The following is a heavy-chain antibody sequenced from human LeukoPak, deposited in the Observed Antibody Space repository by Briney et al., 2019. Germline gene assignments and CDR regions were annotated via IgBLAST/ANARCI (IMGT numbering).Heavy chain of an antibody. CDR3: ARHYNFAIRRGGYYYYMDV. CDR2: IYYSGST. J-gene: IGHJ6*03. CDR1: GGSIRSYY. D-gene: IGHD3-10*01. V-gene: IGHV4-59*01. Sequence: PSETLSLTCTVSGGSIRSYYWSWIRQPPEKGLEWIGYIYYSGSTNYNPSLKSRVTMSVDTSKSQFSLTLSSVTAADTAVYYCARHYNFAIRRGGYYYYMDVWGKGTTVTVSS.